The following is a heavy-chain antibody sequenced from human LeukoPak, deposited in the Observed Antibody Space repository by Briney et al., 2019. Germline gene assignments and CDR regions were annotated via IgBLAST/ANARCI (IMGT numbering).Heavy chain of an antibody. D-gene: IGHD3-22*01. Sequence: SETLSLTCTVSGGSISSYYWSWIRQPPGKGLEWIGYIYYSGSTNYNPSLKSRVTISVDTSKNQLSLKLSSVTAADTAVYYCASIPYYYDSSGYYGWGQGTLVTVSS. CDR2: IYYSGST. CDR1: GGSISSYY. CDR3: ASIPYYYDSSGYYG. J-gene: IGHJ4*02. V-gene: IGHV4-59*12.